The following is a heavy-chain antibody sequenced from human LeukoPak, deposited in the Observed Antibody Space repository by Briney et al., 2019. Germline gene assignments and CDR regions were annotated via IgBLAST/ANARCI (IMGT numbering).Heavy chain of an antibody. J-gene: IGHJ6*02. CDR2: IYSGGST. V-gene: IGHV3-66*01. CDR3: ARDQYSSSSNYYYGMDV. D-gene: IGHD6-6*01. Sequence: PGGSLRLSCAASGFTVSSNYMSWVRQAPGKGLEWVSVIYSGGSTYYADSVKGRFTISRDNSKNTLYLQMNSLRAEDTAVYYCARDQYSSSSNYYYGMDVWGQGTTVTVSS. CDR1: GFTVSSNY.